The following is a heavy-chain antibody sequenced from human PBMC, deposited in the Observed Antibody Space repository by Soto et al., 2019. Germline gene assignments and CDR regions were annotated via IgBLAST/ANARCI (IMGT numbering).Heavy chain of an antibody. D-gene: IGHD3-10*01. CDR1: GGTFSSYT. V-gene: IGHV1-69*02. CDR3: ARKVRSPDDAFDI. J-gene: IGHJ3*02. CDR2: IIPILGIA. Sequence: SVKVSCKASGGTFSSYTISWVRQAPGQGLEWMGRIIPILGIANYAQKFQGRVTITADKSTSTAYMELSSLRSEDTAVYYCARKVRSPDDAFDIWGQGTMVTVSS.